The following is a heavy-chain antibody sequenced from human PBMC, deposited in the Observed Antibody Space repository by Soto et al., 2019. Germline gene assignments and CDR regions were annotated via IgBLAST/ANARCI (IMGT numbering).Heavy chain of an antibody. CDR2: IYYSGST. J-gene: IGHJ4*02. V-gene: IGHV4-39*01. D-gene: IGHD6-19*01. Sequence: SETLSLTCAVSGDSMSSSDYYWGWIRQPPGKGLEWFGSIYYSGSTYYNPSLQSRVAISVDTSKNQFSLNLKSVTAADTAIYYCARRTVNIRTFYSGLKTHCFDYWGQGAPVTVSS. CDR1: GDSMSSSDYY. CDR3: ARRTVNIRTFYSGLKTHCFDY.